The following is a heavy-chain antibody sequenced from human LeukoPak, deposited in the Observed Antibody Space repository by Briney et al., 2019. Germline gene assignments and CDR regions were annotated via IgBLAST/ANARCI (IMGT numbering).Heavy chain of an antibody. V-gene: IGHV5-51*01. CDR3: ARHMAYYDFWSGYYTALDY. Sequence: GESLKISCKGSGYSFTSYWIGWVRQMPGKGLEWMGIIYPGDSDTRYSPSFQGQVTISADKSISTAYLQWSSLKASDTAMYYCARHMAYYDFWSGYYTALDYWGQGTLVTVSS. J-gene: IGHJ4*02. CDR1: GYSFTSYW. CDR2: IYPGDSDT. D-gene: IGHD3-3*01.